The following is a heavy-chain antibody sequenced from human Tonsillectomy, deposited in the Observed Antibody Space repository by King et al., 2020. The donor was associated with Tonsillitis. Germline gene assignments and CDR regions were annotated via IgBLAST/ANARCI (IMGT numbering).Heavy chain of an antibody. V-gene: IGHV3-73*02. CDR1: GFTFSGTD. J-gene: IGHJ4*02. D-gene: IGHD2-2*01. Sequence: VQLVESGGGLVQPGGSLKLSCAASGFTFSGTDMYWVRQASGKGLEWVGRIRSKANSYATAYAASVKGRFTISRDDSKNTAYLQMNSLKTEDTAVYYCTRLGCSSTSCPFDYWGQGTLVIVSS. CDR3: TRLGCSSTSCPFDY. CDR2: IRSKANSYAT.